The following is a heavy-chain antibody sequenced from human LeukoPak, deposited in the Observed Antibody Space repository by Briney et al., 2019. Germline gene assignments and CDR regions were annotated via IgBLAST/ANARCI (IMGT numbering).Heavy chain of an antibody. CDR3: ARSSSRSGYSDAFDI. J-gene: IGHJ3*02. CDR2: ISSSSSYI. CDR1: GFTFSSYG. Sequence: PGGSLRLSCAASGFTFSSYGMNWVRQAPGKGLEWVSSISSSSSYIYYADSVKGRFTISRDNAKNSLYLQMNSLRAEDTAVYYCARSSSRSGYSDAFDIWGQGTMVTVSS. D-gene: IGHD3-3*01. V-gene: IGHV3-21*01.